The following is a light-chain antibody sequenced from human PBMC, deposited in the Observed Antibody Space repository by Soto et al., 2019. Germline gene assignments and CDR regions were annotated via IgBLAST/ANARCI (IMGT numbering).Light chain of an antibody. CDR3: QLYGRSTMYT. J-gene: IGKJ2*01. CDR2: GAS. CDR1: QSVSSNS. Sequence: EIVLTQSPDTLSLSPGERATLSCRASQSVSSNSLAWYQQKPGQAPRLLIYGASSRATGIPDRFSGSGSGTDFTLTISRLEPEVFAVYYCQLYGRSTMYTFGQGTRLEIK. V-gene: IGKV3-20*01.